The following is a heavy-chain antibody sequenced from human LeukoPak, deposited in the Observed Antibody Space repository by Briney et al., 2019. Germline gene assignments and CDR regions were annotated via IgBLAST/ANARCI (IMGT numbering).Heavy chain of an antibody. D-gene: IGHD2-15*01. V-gene: IGHV3-15*01. CDR3: TTLQIPYCSGGSCYGGDY. J-gene: IGHJ4*02. Sequence: GGSLRLSCAASGFTFSNAWMSWVRQAPGKGLEWVCRIKSKTDGGTTDYAAPVKGRFTISRDDSKNTLYLQMNSLKTEDTAVYYCTTLQIPYCSGGSCYGGDYWGQGTLVTVSS. CDR2: IKSKTDGGTT. CDR1: GFTFSNAW.